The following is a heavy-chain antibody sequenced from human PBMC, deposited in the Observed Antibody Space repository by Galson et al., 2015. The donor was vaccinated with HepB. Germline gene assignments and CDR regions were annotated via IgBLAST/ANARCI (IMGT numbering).Heavy chain of an antibody. J-gene: IGHJ4*02. Sequence: SLRLSCAASGFTFNSYAMSWVHQAPGKGLEWVSDINGSGGTTYYADSVRGRFTISRDNSKNTLYLQMNSLRAEDTAVYYCAKEREVGGLYFCDFWGQGTLVTVSS. V-gene: IGHV3-23*01. D-gene: IGHD3-10*01. CDR3: AKEREVGGLYFCDF. CDR2: INGSGGTT. CDR1: GFTFNSYA.